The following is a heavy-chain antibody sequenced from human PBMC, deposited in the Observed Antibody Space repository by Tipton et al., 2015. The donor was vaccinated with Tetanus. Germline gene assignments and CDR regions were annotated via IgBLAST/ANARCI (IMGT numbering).Heavy chain of an antibody. D-gene: IGHD4-17*01. CDR3: ARPSTTVTPRAFDV. CDR1: GASMSSSSHY. V-gene: IGHV4-39*01. J-gene: IGHJ3*01. CDR2: IYYSGSS. Sequence: TPSLTCNVSGASMSSSSHYWDWIHQPPGKGLEWIGSIYYSGSSYYNPSLESRVTISLDTSKNRFSLKLTSVTAADAAVYYCARPSTTVTPRAFDVWGQGTMVTVSS.